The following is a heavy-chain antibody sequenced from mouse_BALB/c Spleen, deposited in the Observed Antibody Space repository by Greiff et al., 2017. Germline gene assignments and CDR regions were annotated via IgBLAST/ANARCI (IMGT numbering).Heavy chain of an antibody. D-gene: IGHD2-4*01. Sequence: EVQVVESGGGLVQPGGSRKLSCAASGFTFSSFGMPWVRQAPEKGLEWVAYISSGSSTIYYADTVKGRFTISRDNPKNTLFLQMSSLRSEDTAMYYCARSSYDYGGFAYWGQGTLVTVSA. CDR2: ISSGSSTI. V-gene: IGHV5-17*02. J-gene: IGHJ3*01. CDR3: ARSSYDYGGFAY. CDR1: GFTFSSFG.